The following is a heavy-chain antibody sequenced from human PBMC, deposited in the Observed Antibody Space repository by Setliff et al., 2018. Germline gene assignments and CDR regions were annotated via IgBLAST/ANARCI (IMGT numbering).Heavy chain of an antibody. CDR3: TRDWGEAGSTNAFDI. V-gene: IGHV3-48*03. D-gene: IGHD1-26*01. Sequence: GSLRLSCAASGFFFRSYEMNWVRQTPGKGLEWVSYINSGGTKIYYADSVEGRFTISRDNGKNSLFLQMNSVRAEDTAVYYCTRDWGEAGSTNAFDIWGQGTVVTVSS. CDR2: INSGGTKI. J-gene: IGHJ3*02. CDR1: GFFFRSYE.